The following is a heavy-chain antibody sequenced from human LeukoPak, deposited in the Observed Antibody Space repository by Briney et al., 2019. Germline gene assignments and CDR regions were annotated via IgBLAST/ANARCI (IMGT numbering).Heavy chain of an antibody. CDR2: VGGSGGTT. D-gene: IGHD6-13*01. V-gene: IGHV3-23*01. CDR1: GFTFTFYA. J-gene: IGHJ4*02. Sequence: PGGSLRLSCAASGFTFTFYAITWVRQAPGRGLEWVSTVGGSGGTTYYADSVKGRFTISRDNSKSTVFLQMNSLGADDTAVYYCAKGRVGIAGVFDYWGQGTLVTVSS. CDR3: AKGRVGIAGVFDY.